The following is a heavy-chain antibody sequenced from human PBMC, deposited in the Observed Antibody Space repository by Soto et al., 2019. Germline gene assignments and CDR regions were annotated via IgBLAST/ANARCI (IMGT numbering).Heavy chain of an antibody. V-gene: IGHV4-34*01. D-gene: IGHD1-1*01. Sequence: SETLSLTCAVNRGALSDYYMSWIRQSPGKGLEWIGEISQGEGTKYNPSLKSRVTMSRDLSKNQFSLRLNSVTDADSAVYYCARGLEHSKIGYWGPGTLVTVSS. CDR2: ISQGEGT. CDR1: RGALSDYY. J-gene: IGHJ4*02. CDR3: ARGLEHSKIGY.